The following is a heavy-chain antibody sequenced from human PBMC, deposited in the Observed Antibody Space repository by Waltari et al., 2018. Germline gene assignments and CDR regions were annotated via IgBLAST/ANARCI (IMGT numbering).Heavy chain of an antibody. CDR1: GGTFSSYA. D-gene: IGHD6-13*01. Sequence: QVQLVQSGAEVKKPGSSVKVSCKASGGTFSSYAISWVRQAPGQGLEWMGGIIPILGTANYAQKFQGRVTITADESTSTAYMELSSLRSEDTAVYYCASRLLAAAGALYFDYWGQGTLVTVSS. CDR2: IIPILGTA. CDR3: ASRLLAAAGALYFDY. J-gene: IGHJ4*02. V-gene: IGHV1-69*12.